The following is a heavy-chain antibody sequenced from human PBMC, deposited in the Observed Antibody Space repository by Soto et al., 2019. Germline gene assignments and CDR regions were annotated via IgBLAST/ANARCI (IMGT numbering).Heavy chain of an antibody. Sequence: QLQLQESGPGLVKPSETLSLTCTVSGGSISSSSYYWGWIRQPPGKGLEWIGSIYYSGGTYYNPSLNRHLTISVDTSKNQFSPKLSSVTAADTAVYYCARRGSSSWYGYWGQVTLVTVSS. V-gene: IGHV4-39*01. CDR3: ARRGSSSWYGY. CDR1: GGSISSSSYY. D-gene: IGHD6-13*01. J-gene: IGHJ4*02. CDR2: IYYSGGT.